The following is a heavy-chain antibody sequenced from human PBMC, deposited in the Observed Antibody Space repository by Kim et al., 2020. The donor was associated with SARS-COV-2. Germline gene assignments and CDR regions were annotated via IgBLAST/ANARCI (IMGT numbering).Heavy chain of an antibody. V-gene: IGHV4-34*01. D-gene: IGHD4-17*01. CDR3: ARGHGGRRLRWSHSDAFDI. J-gene: IGHJ3*02. CDR1: GGSFSGYY. CDR2: INHSGST. Sequence: SETLSLTCAVYGGSFSGYYWSWIRQPPGKGLEWIGEINHSGSTNYNPSLKSRVTISVDTSKNQFSLKLSSVTAADTAVYYCARGHGGRRLRWSHSDAFDIWGQGTMVTVSS.